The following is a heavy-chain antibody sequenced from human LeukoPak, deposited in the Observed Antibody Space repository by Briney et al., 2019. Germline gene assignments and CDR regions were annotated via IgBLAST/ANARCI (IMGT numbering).Heavy chain of an antibody. CDR1: GGSFSGYY. Sequence: SETLSLTCAVYGGSFSGYYWSWIRQPPGKGLEWIGEINHSGSTNYNPSLKSRVTISVDTSKNQFSLKLSSVTAADTAVYYCAKMYYYGSGSFAYYMDVWGKGTTVTISS. J-gene: IGHJ6*03. CDR2: INHSGST. D-gene: IGHD3-10*01. V-gene: IGHV4-34*01. CDR3: AKMYYYGSGSFAYYMDV.